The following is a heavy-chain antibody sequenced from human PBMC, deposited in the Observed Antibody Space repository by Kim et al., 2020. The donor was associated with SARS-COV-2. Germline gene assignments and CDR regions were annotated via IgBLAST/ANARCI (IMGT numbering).Heavy chain of an antibody. V-gene: IGHV3-23*01. CDR2: ISGSGGST. D-gene: IGHD5-18*01. J-gene: IGHJ4*02. CDR3: AKKRAGIQLWPPPHFDY. CDR1: GFTFSSYA. Sequence: GGSLRLSCAASGFTFSSYAMSWVRQAPGKGLEWVSAISGSGGSTYYADSVKGRFTISRDNSKNTLYLQMNSLRAEDTAVYYCAKKRAGIQLWPPPHFDYWGQGTLVTVSS.